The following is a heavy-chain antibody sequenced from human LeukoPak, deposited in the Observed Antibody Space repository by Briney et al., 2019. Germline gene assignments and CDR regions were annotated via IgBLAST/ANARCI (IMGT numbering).Heavy chain of an antibody. J-gene: IGHJ4*02. Sequence: ASVKVSCKASGYTFTSYDLNWVRQAPGQGLEWMGWISAYNGNTNYAQKLQGRVTMTTDTSTSTAYMELRSLRSDDTAVYYCARGASYYYGSGSLGYWGQGTLVTVSS. D-gene: IGHD3-10*01. V-gene: IGHV1-18*01. CDR2: ISAYNGNT. CDR1: GYTFTSYD. CDR3: ARGASYYYGSGSLGY.